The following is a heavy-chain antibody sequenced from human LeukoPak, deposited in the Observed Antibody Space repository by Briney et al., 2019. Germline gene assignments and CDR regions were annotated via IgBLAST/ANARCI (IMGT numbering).Heavy chain of an antibody. CDR1: GFTFSSYA. CDR2: INHNGNVN. V-gene: IGHV3-7*03. Sequence: GGSLGLSCAASGFTFSSYAMSWVRQAPGKGLEWVASINHNGNVNYYVDSVKGRFTISRDNAKNSLYLQMSNLRAEDTAVYFCARGGGSDVWGQGATVTVSS. CDR3: ARGGGSDV. D-gene: IGHD2-15*01. J-gene: IGHJ6*02.